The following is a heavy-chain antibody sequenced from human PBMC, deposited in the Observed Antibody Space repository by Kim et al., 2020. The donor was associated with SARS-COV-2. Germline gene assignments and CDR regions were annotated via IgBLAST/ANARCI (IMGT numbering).Heavy chain of an antibody. CDR3: ARDNLYCSSTSCQYYYYGMDV. CDR1: GFTFSDYY. J-gene: IGHJ6*02. CDR2: ISSSSYT. Sequence: GGSLRLSCAASGFTFSDYYMSWIRQAPGKGLEWVSYISSSSYTNYADSVKGRFTISRDNAKNSLYLQMNSLRAEDTAVYYCARDNLYCSSTSCQYYYYGMDVWGQGTTVTVSS. D-gene: IGHD2-2*01. V-gene: IGHV3-11*05.